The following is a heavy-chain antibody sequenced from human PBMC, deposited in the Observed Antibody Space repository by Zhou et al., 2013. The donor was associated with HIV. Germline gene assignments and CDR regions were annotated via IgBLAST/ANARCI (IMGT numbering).Heavy chain of an antibody. CDR1: GYTFISYG. V-gene: IGHV1-18*01. Sequence: QVQLVQSGAEVKKPGASVKVSCKASGYTFISYGISWVRQAPGQGLEWMGWISPYNGNTNFAQNLQGRVAMTTDTSTSTAYMELRSLRSDDTAIYYCARRGGDYVNWFDPWGQGTLVIVSA. CDR2: ISPYNGNT. J-gene: IGHJ5*02. CDR3: ARRGGDYVNWFDP. D-gene: IGHD2-21*02.